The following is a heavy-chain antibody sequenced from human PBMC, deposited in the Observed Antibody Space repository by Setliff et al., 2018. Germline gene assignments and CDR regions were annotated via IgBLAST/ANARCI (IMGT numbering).Heavy chain of an antibody. V-gene: IGHV4-39*01. Sequence: TLSLTCTVSGDSVSSSRFYWAWIRQPPGKGLEWIGNVYYSGMTYSNPSLESRVTMSVETPKNQFSLKLNSVTAADTAVYYCATTGTYRYFDYWGQGILVTVSS. D-gene: IGHD1-1*01. CDR1: GDSVSSSRFY. CDR2: VYYSGMT. J-gene: IGHJ4*02. CDR3: ATTGTYRYFDY.